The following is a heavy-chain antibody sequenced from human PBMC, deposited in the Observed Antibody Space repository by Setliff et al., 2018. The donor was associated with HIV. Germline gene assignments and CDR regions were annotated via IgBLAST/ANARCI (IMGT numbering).Heavy chain of an antibody. CDR3: VRDLMWAFDI. Sequence: GGSLRLSCAASGFTYSGYWMSWVRQTSGKGLEWVATIKPDASERSYLDSVKGRFTISRDNAMNSLYLQMSSLRVEDTAVYYCVRDLMWAFDIWGQGTLVTVSS. CDR2: IKPDASER. V-gene: IGHV3-7*01. J-gene: IGHJ4*02. D-gene: IGHD3-9*01. CDR1: GFTYSGYW.